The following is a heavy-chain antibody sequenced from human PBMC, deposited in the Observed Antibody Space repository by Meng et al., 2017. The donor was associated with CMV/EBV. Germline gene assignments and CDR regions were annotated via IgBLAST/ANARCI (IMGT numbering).Heavy chain of an antibody. J-gene: IGHJ4*02. Sequence: GESLKISCAASGFSFSSYDMSWARQAPGKGLEWVSGISDSGGRTFYADSVKGRFTISRDNSKNTVYLQMNSLRADDTAVYYCAKDRHADSTTFYDSWGQGTLVTVSS. D-gene: IGHD1-1*01. CDR2: ISDSGGRT. CDR3: AKDRHADSTTFYDS. V-gene: IGHV3-23*01. CDR1: GFSFSSYD.